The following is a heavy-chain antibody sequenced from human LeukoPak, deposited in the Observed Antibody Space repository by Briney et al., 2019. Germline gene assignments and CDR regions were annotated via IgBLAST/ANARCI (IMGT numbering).Heavy chain of an antibody. Sequence: GSLRLSFAAPGVTVNTNYMSWVRQAPGKGLEWVSVLYSSGSTYYADSVKGRFTISRDYVKNTLSLQMNGLRAEDTAVYYCARGGPRRGEGYFFDYWGQGTLVTVSS. D-gene: IGHD5-24*01. CDR1: GVTVNTNY. V-gene: IGHV3-53*01. J-gene: IGHJ4*02. CDR2: LYSSGST. CDR3: ARGGPRRGEGYFFDY.